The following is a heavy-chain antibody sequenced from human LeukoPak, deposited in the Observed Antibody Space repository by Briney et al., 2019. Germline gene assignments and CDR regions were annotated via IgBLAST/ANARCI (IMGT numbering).Heavy chain of an antibody. Sequence: GGSLRLSCAASGFTFSSYAMSWVRQAPGKGLEWVSAISGSGGSTYYADSVKGRFTISRDNAKNSLYLQMNGLRAEDTAVYYCARSCDSSGLFDYWGQGTLVTVSS. CDR1: GFTFSSYA. CDR2: ISGSGGST. D-gene: IGHD3-22*01. J-gene: IGHJ4*02. V-gene: IGHV3-23*01. CDR3: ARSCDSSGLFDY.